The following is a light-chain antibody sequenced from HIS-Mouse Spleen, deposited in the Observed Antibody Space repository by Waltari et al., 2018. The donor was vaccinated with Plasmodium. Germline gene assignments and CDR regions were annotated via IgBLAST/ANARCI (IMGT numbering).Light chain of an antibody. CDR1: QSVLYSSNNKNY. CDR2: WAP. Sequence: DIVMTQSPDSLAVSLGERATINCKSSQSVLYSSNNKNYLAWYQQKPGQPPKLLIYWAPTRESGVPDRFSGSVSGTDFTLTISSLQAEDVAVYYCQQYYSTPPYTFGQGTKLEIK. CDR3: QQYYSTPPYT. V-gene: IGKV4-1*01. J-gene: IGKJ2*01.